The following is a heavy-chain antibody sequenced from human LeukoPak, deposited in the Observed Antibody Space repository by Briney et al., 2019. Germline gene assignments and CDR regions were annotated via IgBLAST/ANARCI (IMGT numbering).Heavy chain of an antibody. D-gene: IGHD6-19*01. J-gene: IGHJ4*02. CDR1: GFAFGDYW. V-gene: IGHV3-7*01. Sequence: PGGSLRLSCAASGFAFGDYWMDWVRQAPGKGLEWVANMNQDGSDINYVDSVKGRFTISRDNAKNSLYLQMSSLRAEDTAVYYCARDQGQWLPPALFDYWGQGTLVTVSS. CDR2: MNQDGSDI. CDR3: ARDQGQWLPPALFDY.